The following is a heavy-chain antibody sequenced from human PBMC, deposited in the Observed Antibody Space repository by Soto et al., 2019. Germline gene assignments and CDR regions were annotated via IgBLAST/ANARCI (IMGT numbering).Heavy chain of an antibody. J-gene: IGHJ4*02. CDR2: FRTSGDGGTT. D-gene: IGHD3-10*01. CDR3: AKKVNSGPGSQYFDY. CDR1: GFTCSSYS. Sequence: EVQLLESGGGLVQPGGSLRLSCAASGFTCSSYSMSCVRQSPGKELEWVSGFRTSGDGGTTYYADSVQGRFTISRDNSKNMLFLQMNSLRAEDTAIYYCAKKVNSGPGSQYFDYWGQGTLVTVSS. V-gene: IGHV3-23*01.